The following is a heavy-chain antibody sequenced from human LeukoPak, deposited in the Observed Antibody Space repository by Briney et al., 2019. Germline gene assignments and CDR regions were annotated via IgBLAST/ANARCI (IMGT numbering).Heavy chain of an antibody. D-gene: IGHD3-22*01. V-gene: IGHV3-11*01. CDR2: ISSSGSTI. J-gene: IGHJ4*02. CDR3: ARDLDYYDRIFDY. CDR1: GFTFSDYY. Sequence: GGSLRLSCAASGFTFSDYYMSWIRQAPGKGLEWVSYISSSGSTIYYADSVKGRFTISRDNAKNSLNLRMNSLRAEDTAVYYCARDLDYYDRIFDYWGQGTLVTVSS.